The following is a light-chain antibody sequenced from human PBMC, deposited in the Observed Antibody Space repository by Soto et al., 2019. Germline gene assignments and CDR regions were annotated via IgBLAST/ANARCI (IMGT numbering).Light chain of an antibody. CDR1: QSVSSY. J-gene: IGKJ2*01. Sequence: EIVLTQSPATLSLSPGERATLSCRASQSVSSYLAWYQQKPGQAPRLLIYDASNRATGIPARFSGSGSGTGFTPTISSLAPEDFAVYYCQQRSNWPLSYTFGQGTKLEIK. CDR2: DAS. V-gene: IGKV3-11*01. CDR3: QQRSNWPLSYT.